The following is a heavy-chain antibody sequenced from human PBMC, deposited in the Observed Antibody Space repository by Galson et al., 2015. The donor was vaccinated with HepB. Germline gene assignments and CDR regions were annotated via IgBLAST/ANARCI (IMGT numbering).Heavy chain of an antibody. CDR1: GYTFTSYD. V-gene: IGHV1-8*01. D-gene: IGHD3-10*01. CDR3: ARSPGGVRGVIGWFDP. J-gene: IGHJ5*02. CDR2: MNPNSGNT. Sequence: SVKVSCKASGYTFTSYDINWVRQATGQGLEWTGWMNPNSGNTGYAQKFQGRVTITRDTSASTAYMELSSLRSEDTAVYYCARSPGGVRGVIGWFDPWGQGTLVTVSS.